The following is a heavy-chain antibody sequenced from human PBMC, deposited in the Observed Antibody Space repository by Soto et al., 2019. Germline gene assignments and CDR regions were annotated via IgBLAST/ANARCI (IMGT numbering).Heavy chain of an antibody. Sequence: PSETLSLTCVVSNFSISSGYYWGWIRQSPGKGLEWIASIYRSGTTSYNPSLKSRVTISVDPSKNQFSLMLTAVTAADTAVYYSARTHSGSYYSAFNYWGRGSLVTVSS. CDR1: NFSISSGYY. J-gene: IGHJ1*01. CDR3: ARTHSGSYYSAFNY. V-gene: IGHV4-38-2*01. CDR2: IYRSGTT. D-gene: IGHD1-26*01.